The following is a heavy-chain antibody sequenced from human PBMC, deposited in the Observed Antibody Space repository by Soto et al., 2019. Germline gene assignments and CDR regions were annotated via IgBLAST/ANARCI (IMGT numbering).Heavy chain of an antibody. CDR3: ARYGGTSIWYFDI. V-gene: IGHV4-34*01. Sequence: QVQLQQWGAGLLKPSETLSLTCTVYGASFAGYYWTWLRQSPGKGLEWIGEVSHSGIAKYNPSLGSRVTIPLDTSNNQFSLDLTSVTAADTAVYYCARYGGTSIWYFDIWGRGTLVSVSS. D-gene: IGHD2-15*01. CDR2: VSHSGIA. J-gene: IGHJ2*01. CDR1: GASFAGYY.